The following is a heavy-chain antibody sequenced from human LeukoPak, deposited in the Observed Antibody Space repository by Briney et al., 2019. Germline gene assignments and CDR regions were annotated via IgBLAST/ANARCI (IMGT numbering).Heavy chain of an antibody. V-gene: IGHV5-51*01. J-gene: IGHJ3*02. CDR1: GYSFTSYW. D-gene: IGHD2-2*01. CDR2: IFPGDSDT. CDR3: ARHTGSEYCSSTSCYGDAFDI. Sequence: GESLKISCKGSGYSFTSYWIGLVRQMPGKGIGLVGIIFPGDSDTRYSPSCQGHVTISADKSISTASLQWSSMKSSDTAMYYCARHTGSEYCSSTSCYGDAFDIWGQGTMVTVSS.